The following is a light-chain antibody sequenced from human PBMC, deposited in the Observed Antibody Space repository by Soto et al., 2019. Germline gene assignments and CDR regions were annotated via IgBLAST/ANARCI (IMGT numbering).Light chain of an antibody. J-gene: IGKJ5*01. CDR2: DAS. CDR3: QQRNNWPPIT. Sequence: EIVMTQSPATLSVSPGERATLSCRASETIRGLLAWYQQRPGQAPRLLIYDASNRATGIPARFSGSGSGTDFTLTIDNLEPEDFAIYYCQQRNNWPPITFGQGTRLEIK. V-gene: IGKV3-11*01. CDR1: ETIRGL.